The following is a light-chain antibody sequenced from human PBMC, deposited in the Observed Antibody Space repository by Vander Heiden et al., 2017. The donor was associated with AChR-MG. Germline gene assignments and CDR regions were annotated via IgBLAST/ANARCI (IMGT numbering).Light chain of an antibody. CDR3: NSRDSSGNHVV. CDR2: DKN. Sequence: PAVSVALGQTVRITCQGDSLRSYYASWYQQKPGQAPVLVIYDKNNRPSGITDRFSGSSSGNTASLTITGAQAEDEADYYCNSRDSSGNHVVFGGGTKLTVL. CDR1: SLRSYY. V-gene: IGLV3-19*01. J-gene: IGLJ2*01.